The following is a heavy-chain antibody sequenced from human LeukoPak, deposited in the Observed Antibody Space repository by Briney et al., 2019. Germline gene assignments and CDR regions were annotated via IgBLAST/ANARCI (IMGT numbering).Heavy chain of an antibody. V-gene: IGHV3-48*03. D-gene: IGHD6-13*01. Sequence: PGGSLRLSCAASGFTVNSYGMNWVRQAPGKGLEWVSYISSSGSTIYYADSVKGRFTISRDNAKNSLYLQMNSLRAEDTAVYYCARGGVLTAAGTDYWGQGTLVTVSS. CDR3: ARGGVLTAAGTDY. CDR1: GFTVNSYG. CDR2: ISSSGSTI. J-gene: IGHJ4*02.